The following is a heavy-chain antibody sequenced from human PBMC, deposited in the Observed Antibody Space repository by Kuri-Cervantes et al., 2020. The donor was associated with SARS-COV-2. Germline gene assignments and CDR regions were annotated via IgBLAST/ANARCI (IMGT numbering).Heavy chain of an antibody. D-gene: IGHD3-3*01. V-gene: IGHV3-30*03. Sequence: GGSLRLSCAASGFTFSSYGMHWVRQAPGKGLEWVAVISYDGSNKYYADSVKGRFTISRDNSKNTLYLQMNSLRAEDTAVYYCARDPEYYDFWSGYSAIPDYYYYYGMEVWGQGTTVTVSS. CDR3: ARDPEYYDFWSGYSAIPDYYYYYGMEV. CDR2: ISYDGSNK. J-gene: IGHJ6*02. CDR1: GFTFSSYG.